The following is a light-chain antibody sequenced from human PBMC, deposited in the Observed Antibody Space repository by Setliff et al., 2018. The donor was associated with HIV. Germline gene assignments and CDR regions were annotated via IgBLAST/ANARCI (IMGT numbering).Light chain of an antibody. CDR3: CSYAGTYTFEV. CDR1: SSDVGGYNY. Sequence: QSALTQPRSVSGSPGQSVTISCTGTSSDVGGYNYVSWYQQHPGKAPKLTIFDVTERPSGVPDRFSGSKSGNTASLTISGLQAEDEADYYCCSYAGTYTFEVFGTGTRAPS. CDR2: DVT. J-gene: IGLJ1*01. V-gene: IGLV2-11*01.